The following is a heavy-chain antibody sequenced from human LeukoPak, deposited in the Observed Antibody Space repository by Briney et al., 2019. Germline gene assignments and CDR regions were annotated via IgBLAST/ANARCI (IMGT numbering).Heavy chain of an antibody. CDR2: IYHSGST. CDR1: GGSISSSNW. V-gene: IGHV4-4*02. CDR3: ARERRSNYYYYYGMDV. Sequence: PSETLSLTCAVSGGSISSSNWWSWVRQPPGKGLEWIGEIYHSGSTNYNPSLKSRVTISVDKSKNQFSLKLSSVTAADTAVYYCARERRSNYYYYYGMDVWGQGTTVTVSS. J-gene: IGHJ6*02.